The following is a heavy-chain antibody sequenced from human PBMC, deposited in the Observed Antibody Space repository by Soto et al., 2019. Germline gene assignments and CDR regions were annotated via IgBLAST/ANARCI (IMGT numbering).Heavy chain of an antibody. Sequence: SETLSLTCAVYGGSFSGYSWNWIRQPPGKGLEWIGEINHSGSTNYNPSLKSRVTISLDTSKNQFSLKLSSVTAADTAVYYCARLSRDGYNKDYWGQGTLVTVSS. J-gene: IGHJ4*02. CDR2: INHSGST. V-gene: IGHV4-34*01. CDR1: GGSFSGYS. CDR3: ARLSRDGYNKDY. D-gene: IGHD5-12*01.